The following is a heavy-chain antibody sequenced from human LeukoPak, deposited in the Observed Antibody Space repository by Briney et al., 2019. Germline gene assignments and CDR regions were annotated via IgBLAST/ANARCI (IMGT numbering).Heavy chain of an antibody. V-gene: IGHV3-30*02. D-gene: IGHD6-19*01. CDR1: GFSFSSYG. Sequence: GGSLRLSCAGSGFSFSSYGMHWVRQAPGKGLEWMAFIRSDGSNKYYADSVKGRFTISRDNSKNTLYLQMNSLRAEDTAAYYCARILDSAWGELGFWGQGTLVTVSS. CDR2: IRSDGSNK. CDR3: ARILDSAWGELGF. J-gene: IGHJ4*02.